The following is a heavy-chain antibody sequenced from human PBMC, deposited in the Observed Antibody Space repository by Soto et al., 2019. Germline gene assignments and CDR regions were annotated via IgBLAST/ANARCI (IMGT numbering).Heavy chain of an antibody. J-gene: IGHJ3*02. CDR2: ITPIFSKA. Sequence: ASVKVSCKASGCTFSSYAISWVRQAPGQGLEWMGGITPIFSKANYAQKFQGRVTITADKSTSTAYMELSSLRSEDTAVYYCAILLSDSSGYYYHLFDIWGQGTMVTVSS. D-gene: IGHD3-22*01. CDR3: AILLSDSSGYYYHLFDI. V-gene: IGHV1-69*06. CDR1: GCTFSSYA.